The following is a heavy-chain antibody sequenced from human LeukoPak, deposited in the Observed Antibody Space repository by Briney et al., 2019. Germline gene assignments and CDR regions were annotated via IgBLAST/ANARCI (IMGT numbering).Heavy chain of an antibody. CDR3: AREGAAAGPYFDY. CDR1: GGSISSSNW. D-gene: IGHD6-13*01. CDR2: IYHSGST. Sequence: PSGTLSLTCSVSGGSISSSNWWSWVRQPPGKGLEWIGEIYHSGSTNYNPSLKSRVTISVDKSKNQFSLKLSSVTAADTAVYYCAREGAAAGPYFDYWGQGTLVTVSS. J-gene: IGHJ4*02. V-gene: IGHV4-4*02.